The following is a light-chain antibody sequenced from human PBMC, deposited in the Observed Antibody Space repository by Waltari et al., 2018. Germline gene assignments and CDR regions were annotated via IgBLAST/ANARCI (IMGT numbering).Light chain of an antibody. Sequence: DIQMTQSPSSLSASVGDTVIITCRTSQNINIYLNWYRQRPGKVPELLIYTSSNLQTGVPSRFSGSGSGTDFTLTISSLQPEDFATYYSQQSVTTPTFGPGTKVDIK. CDR2: TSS. V-gene: IGKV1-39*01. CDR3: QQSVTTPT. J-gene: IGKJ3*01. CDR1: QNINIY.